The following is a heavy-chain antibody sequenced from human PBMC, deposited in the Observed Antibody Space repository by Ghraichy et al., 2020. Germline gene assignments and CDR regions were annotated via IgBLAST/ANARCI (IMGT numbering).Heavy chain of an antibody. CDR1: GGSISSSSYY. Sequence: SETLSLTCTVSGGSISSSSYYWGWIRQPPGKGLEWIGSIYYSGSTYYNPSLKSRVTISVDTSKNQFSLKLSSVTAADTAVYYCASSRYSSGWILDYWGQGTLVTVSS. J-gene: IGHJ4*02. D-gene: IGHD6-19*01. V-gene: IGHV4-39*01. CDR2: IYYSGST. CDR3: ASSRYSSGWILDY.